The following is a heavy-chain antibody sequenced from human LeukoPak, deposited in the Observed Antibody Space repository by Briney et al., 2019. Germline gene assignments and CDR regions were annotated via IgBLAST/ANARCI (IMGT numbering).Heavy chain of an antibody. J-gene: IGHJ4*02. D-gene: IGHD6-13*01. Sequence: GGSLRLSCAASGFTFSSYAMHWVRQAPGKGLEYVSAISSNGGSTYYADSVKGRFTISRDNSKNTLYLQMSSLRAEDTAVYYCVKDRVSISSSGYFDYWGQGTLVTVSS. V-gene: IGHV3-64D*06. CDR3: VKDRVSISSSGYFDY. CDR1: GFTFSSYA. CDR2: ISSNGGST.